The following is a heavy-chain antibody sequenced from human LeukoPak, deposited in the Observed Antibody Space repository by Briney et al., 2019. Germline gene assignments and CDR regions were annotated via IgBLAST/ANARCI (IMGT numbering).Heavy chain of an antibody. Sequence: SETLSLTCTVSGGSISSYYWNWIRQPPGKGLEWIAYIYYSGSTNYNPSLKSRVTISVDTSKNQFSLKLSSVTAADTAVYYCARARYYDSSGYQVWYFDLWGRGTLVTVSS. J-gene: IGHJ2*01. D-gene: IGHD3-22*01. CDR3: ARARYYDSSGYQVWYFDL. CDR1: GGSISSYY. CDR2: IYYSGST. V-gene: IGHV4-59*01.